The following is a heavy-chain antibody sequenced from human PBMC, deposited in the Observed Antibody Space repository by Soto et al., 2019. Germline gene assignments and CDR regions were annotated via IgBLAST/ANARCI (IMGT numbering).Heavy chain of an antibody. CDR1: GFTFSGSA. V-gene: IGHV3-73*02. D-gene: IGHD1-1*01. J-gene: IGHJ5*02. Sequence: EVQLVESGGGLVQPGGSLKLSCAASGFTFSGSAMHWVRQASGKGLEWVGRIRSKANSYATAYAASVKGRFTISRDDSKNTAYLQMNSLKTEDTAVYYCTRSPGTGPEPWGQGTLVTFAS. CDR3: TRSPGTGPEP. CDR2: IRSKANSYAT.